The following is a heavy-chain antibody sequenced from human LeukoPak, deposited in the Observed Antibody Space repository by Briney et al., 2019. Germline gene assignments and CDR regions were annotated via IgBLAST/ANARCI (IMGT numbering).Heavy chain of an antibody. V-gene: IGHV3-23*01. CDR1: GFTFNDYA. J-gene: IGHJ4*02. CDR2: ISGSGGST. Sequence: PGGSLRLSCAASGFTFNDYAMSWVRQAPGKGLERVSAISGSGGSTYYADPLKGRFTISRDNSKNTLYLQMNSLRAEDTALYYCAKDGIGGIYYDSSGYFDNWGQGTLVTVSS. CDR3: AKDGIGGIYYDSSGYFDN. D-gene: IGHD3-22*01.